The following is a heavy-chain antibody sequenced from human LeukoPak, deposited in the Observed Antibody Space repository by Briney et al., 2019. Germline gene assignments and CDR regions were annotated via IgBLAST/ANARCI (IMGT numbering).Heavy chain of an antibody. D-gene: IGHD6-13*01. CDR2: ISSSSSYI. Sequence: PGGSLRLSCAGSGFTFRAYSMNWVRQAPGKGLEWVSSISSSSSYIYYTDSVKGRFTISRDNAKNSLFLQMNSLRAEDTAVYYCTRDNGEGAAAYWGQGTLVTVTS. V-gene: IGHV3-21*01. CDR3: TRDNGEGAAAY. J-gene: IGHJ4*02. CDR1: GFTFRAYS.